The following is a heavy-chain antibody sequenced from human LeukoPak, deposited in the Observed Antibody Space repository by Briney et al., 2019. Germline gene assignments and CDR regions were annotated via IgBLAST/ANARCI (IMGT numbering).Heavy chain of an antibody. CDR2: INWNGGST. CDR1: GFTFDDYG. CDR3: ARDLGLHDSSGRIGYFDY. V-gene: IGHV3-20*04. Sequence: PGGSLRLSCAASGFTFDDYGMSWVRQAPGKGLEWVSGINWNGGSTGYADSVKGRFTISRDNAKNSLYLQMNSLRAEDTALYYCARDLGLHDSSGRIGYFDYWGQGTLVTVSS. J-gene: IGHJ4*02. D-gene: IGHD3-22*01.